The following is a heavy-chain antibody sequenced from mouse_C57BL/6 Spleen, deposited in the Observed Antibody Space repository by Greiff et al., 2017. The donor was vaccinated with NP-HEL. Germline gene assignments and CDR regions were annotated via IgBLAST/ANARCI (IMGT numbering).Heavy chain of an antibody. V-gene: IGHV1-5*01. CDR3: TRTPLLRQFAY. D-gene: IGHD1-2*01. CDR1: GYTFTSYW. Sequence: VQLQQSGTVLARPGASVKMSCKTSGYTFTSYWMHWVKQRPGQGLEWIGAIYPGNSDTSYNQKFKGKAKLTAVTSASTAYMELSSLTNEDSAVYYCTRTPLLRQFAYWGQGTLVTVSA. J-gene: IGHJ3*01. CDR2: IYPGNSDT.